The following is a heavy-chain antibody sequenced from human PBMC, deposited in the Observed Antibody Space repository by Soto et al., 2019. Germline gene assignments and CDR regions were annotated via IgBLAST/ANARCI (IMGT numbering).Heavy chain of an antibody. D-gene: IGHD4-17*01. J-gene: IGHJ6*02. Sequence: GESLKISCEGSGYTFTNYWIGWVRQMPGKGLEWMGIIYPGDSDTRYSPSFQGQVTFSADKSTTSAYLQWSSLKASDTAMYYCATTTVTTGYYTMDVWGQGTTVTVSS. CDR2: IYPGDSDT. CDR3: ATTTVTTGYYTMDV. V-gene: IGHV5-51*01. CDR1: GYTFTNYW.